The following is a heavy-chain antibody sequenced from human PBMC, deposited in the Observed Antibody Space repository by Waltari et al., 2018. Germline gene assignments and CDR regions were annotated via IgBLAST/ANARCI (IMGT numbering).Heavy chain of an antibody. Sequence: VQTPESAPGLVKPSGTLPLPCTVPGYAISRYDCSWLRHPAGKGLEWIGSIYTSGSTNYNPSLKSRVTMSVDTTKNQFSLKLSSVTAADTAVYYCARDTALENACDIWGQGTMVTVSS. CDR3: ARDTALENACDI. CDR2: IYTSGST. CDR1: GYAISRYD. J-gene: IGHJ3*02. V-gene: IGHV4-4*07. D-gene: IGHD5-18*01.